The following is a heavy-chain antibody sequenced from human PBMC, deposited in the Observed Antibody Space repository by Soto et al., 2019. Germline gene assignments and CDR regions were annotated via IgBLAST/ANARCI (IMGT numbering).Heavy chain of an antibody. J-gene: IGHJ6*02. V-gene: IGHV4-59*01. CDR2: IYYSGST. D-gene: IGHD3-10*01. Sequence: SETLSLTCTVSGGSISSYYWSWIRQPPGKGLEWIGYIYYSGSTSYNPSLKSRVTISVDTSKNQFSLKLSSVTAADTAVYYCARELWFGELTTNYYGMDVWGQGTTVTVSS. CDR1: GGSISSYY. CDR3: ARELWFGELTTNYYGMDV.